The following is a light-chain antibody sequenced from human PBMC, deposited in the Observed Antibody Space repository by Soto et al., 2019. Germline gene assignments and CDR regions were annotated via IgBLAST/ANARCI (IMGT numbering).Light chain of an antibody. J-gene: IGKJ4*01. Sequence: IVLTKSPDTLSLSPGERATLSCRASQSVRAYLAWYQQKPGQAPRLLIYDASNRATGIPARFSGSGSGTDFTLTISSLEPEDFAVYYCQQRSSLPLTFGGGTKVEIK. V-gene: IGKV3-11*01. CDR1: QSVRAY. CDR3: QQRSSLPLT. CDR2: DAS.